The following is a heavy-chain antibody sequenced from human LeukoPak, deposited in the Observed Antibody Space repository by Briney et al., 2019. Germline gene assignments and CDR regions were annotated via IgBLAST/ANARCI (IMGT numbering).Heavy chain of an antibody. CDR1: GGSISSSSYY. Sequence: SETLSLTCTVSGGSISSSSYYWGWIRQPPGKGLEWIGSIYYSGSTYYNPSLKSRVTISVDTSKNQFSLKLSSVTAADTAVYYCARDGSGSYYPVYYYYGMDVWAKGPRSPSP. J-gene: IGHJ6*02. D-gene: IGHD3-10*01. CDR2: IYYSGST. CDR3: ARDGSGSYYPVYYYYGMDV. V-gene: IGHV4-39*01.